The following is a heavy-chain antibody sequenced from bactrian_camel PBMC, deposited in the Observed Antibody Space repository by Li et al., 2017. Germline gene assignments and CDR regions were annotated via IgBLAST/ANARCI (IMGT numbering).Heavy chain of an antibody. CDR2: THYGGGST. Sequence: HVQLVESGGGSVSAGGSLRLSCVVGGVPGYTSTSRCMAWFRQAPGQEREGVAITHYGGGSTYYAASATGRFTISQDSAKSTVYLQLNSLKPEDSAMYYCAADVYDKSDVLWGDVAPGCNAPDAWARAPRSPSP. V-gene: IGHV3-3*01. J-gene: IGHJ4*01. CDR1: GYTSTSRC. D-gene: IGHD4*01.